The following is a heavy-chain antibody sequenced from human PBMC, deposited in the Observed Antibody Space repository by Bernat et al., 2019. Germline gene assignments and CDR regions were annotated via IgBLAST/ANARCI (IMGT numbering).Heavy chain of an antibody. CDR1: GFTFSSYG. CDR2: ISYDRSNK. CDR3: AKGPVPGESEEYYFDY. D-gene: IGHD3-10*01. V-gene: IGHV3-30*18. Sequence: QMQLVESGGGVVQPGRSLRLSCAASGFTFSSYGMHWVRQAPGKGLEWVAVISYDRSNKYYADAVKGRFTISRDNSKNTLYLQMNSLRAEDTAVYYCAKGPVPGESEEYYFDYWGQGTLVTVSS. J-gene: IGHJ4*02.